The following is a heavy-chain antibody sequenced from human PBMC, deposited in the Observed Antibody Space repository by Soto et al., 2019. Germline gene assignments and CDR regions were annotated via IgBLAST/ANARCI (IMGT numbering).Heavy chain of an antibody. J-gene: IGHJ6*02. V-gene: IGHV4-4*07. CDR3: AGIGEDVYYGMDV. Sequence: SETLSLTCSVSGGSMRSYYWNWLRQPAGKGLGWIGRIYSRGDTNYNPSAKSRVTMSVDTSKNEFSLRLNSVTAADTAVYYCAGIGEDVYYGMDVWGQGTTVTVSS. CDR1: GGSMRSYY. D-gene: IGHD2-21*01. CDR2: IYSRGDT.